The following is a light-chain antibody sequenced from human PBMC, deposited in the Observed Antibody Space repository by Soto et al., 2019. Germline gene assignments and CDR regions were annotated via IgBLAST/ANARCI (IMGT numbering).Light chain of an antibody. J-gene: IGLJ3*02. CDR2: EVT. CDR1: SSDVGDYNR. Sequence: QSVLTQPASVSGSPGQSITISCTGTSSDVGDYNRVSWYQQHPGKAPKLMIYEVTNRPSGVSNRFSGSKSGNTASLTISGLQPEDEADYHCSIYRRSSTPWVFGGGTKLTVL. CDR3: SIYRRSSTPWV. V-gene: IGLV2-14*01.